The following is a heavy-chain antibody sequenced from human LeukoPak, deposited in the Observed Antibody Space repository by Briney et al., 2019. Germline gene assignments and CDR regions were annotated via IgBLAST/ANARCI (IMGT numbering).Heavy chain of an antibody. CDR3: ARTVTTSSYYFDY. D-gene: IGHD4-17*01. CDR2: ISGYDGNT. V-gene: IGHV1-18*04. Sequence: ASVKVSCKASGYSFSGYYINWVRQAPGQGLEWMGWISGYDGNTNYAQKLRGRVTMTTDTSTSTAYMDLRSLRSDDTALYYCARTVTTSSYYFDYWGQGTLVTVSS. J-gene: IGHJ4*02. CDR1: GYSFSGYY.